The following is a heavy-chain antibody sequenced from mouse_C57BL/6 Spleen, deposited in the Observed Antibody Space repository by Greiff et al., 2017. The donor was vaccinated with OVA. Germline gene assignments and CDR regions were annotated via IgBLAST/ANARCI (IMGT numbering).Heavy chain of an antibody. CDR1: GYTFTSYW. Sequence: VQLQQPGAELVMPGASVKLSCKASGYTFTSYWMHWVKQRPGQGLEWIGEIDPSDSYTNYNQKFKGKSTLTVDKSSSTAYMQLSSLTSEDSAVYYCARSGGDAEYYFDYWGQGTTLTVSS. J-gene: IGHJ2*01. D-gene: IGHD2-13*01. CDR3: ARSGGDAEYYFDY. CDR2: IDPSDSYT. V-gene: IGHV1-69*01.